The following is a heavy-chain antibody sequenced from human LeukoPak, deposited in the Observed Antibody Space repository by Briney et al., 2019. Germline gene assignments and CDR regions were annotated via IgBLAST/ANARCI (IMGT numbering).Heavy chain of an antibody. CDR3: ARQNYDIRAYRYYGVDV. CDR2: IFYTGST. V-gene: IGHV4-59*08. D-gene: IGHD3-22*01. J-gene: IGHJ6*02. CDR1: GGSISTFY. Sequence: SETLSLTCTVSGGSISTFYWSWIRQSPGKGLEWIGYIFYTGSTDYNPPLKSRVTISVDTSKNQFSLKVSSVTAADTAVYYCARQNYDIRAYRYYGVDVWGQGTTVTVSS.